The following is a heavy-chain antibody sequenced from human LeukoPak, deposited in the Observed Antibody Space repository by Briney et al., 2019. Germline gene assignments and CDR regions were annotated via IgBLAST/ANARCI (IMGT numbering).Heavy chain of an antibody. CDR2: IYYSGST. Sequence: SETLSLTCTVAGGSISSYYWSWIRQPPGKGLEWIGYIYYSGSTNYNPSLKSRVTISVDTSKNQFSLKLSSVTAADTAVYYCASGGSSGWYEGVHYWGQGTLVTVSS. V-gene: IGHV4-59*08. D-gene: IGHD6-19*01. CDR3: ASGGSSGWYEGVHY. CDR1: GGSISSYY. J-gene: IGHJ4*02.